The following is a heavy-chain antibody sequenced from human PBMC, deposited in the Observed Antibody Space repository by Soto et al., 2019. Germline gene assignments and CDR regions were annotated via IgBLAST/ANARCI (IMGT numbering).Heavy chain of an antibody. V-gene: IGHV3-74*03. J-gene: IGHJ3*02. CDR1: GFTFSGHW. D-gene: IGHD2-2*01. Sequence: EVQLVESGGDLVQPWGSLRLSCAASGFTFSGHWMHWVRQVPGKGPEWVSRINTDGGSSAYADSVKGRFTISRDNAKNTLYLQMKGLRAEDTAVYYCAREAGYCSRTSCYRRAFDTWGQGTKVTVSS. CDR3: AREAGYCSRTSCYRRAFDT. CDR2: INTDGGSS.